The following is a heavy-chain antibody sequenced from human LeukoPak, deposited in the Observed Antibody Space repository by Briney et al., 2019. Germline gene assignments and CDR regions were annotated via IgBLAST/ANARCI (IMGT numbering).Heavy chain of an antibody. D-gene: IGHD3-9*01. Sequence: GGSLRLSCAASGFTFSSYWMSWVRQAPGKGLEWVANIKQDGSEKYYVDSVKGRFTISRDNAKNSLYLQMNSLRAEDTAVYYCARDPPYYDILTGYFREYYFDYWGQGTLVTVSS. J-gene: IGHJ4*02. CDR3: ARDPPYYDILTGYFREYYFDY. CDR1: GFTFSSYW. CDR2: IKQDGSEK. V-gene: IGHV3-7*01.